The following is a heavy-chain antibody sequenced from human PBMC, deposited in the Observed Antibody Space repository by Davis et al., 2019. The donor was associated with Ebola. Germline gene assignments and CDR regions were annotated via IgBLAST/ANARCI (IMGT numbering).Heavy chain of an antibody. CDR3: ARGPAIWTYYYYGMDV. Sequence: SESLSLSCAVSGGSFSGYYWSWIRQPPGKGLEWIGEINHSGSTNYNPSLKSRVTISVDTSKNQFSLKLSSVTAADTAVYYCARGPAIWTYYYYGMDVWGQGTTVTVSS. V-gene: IGHV4-34*01. D-gene: IGHD3-9*01. J-gene: IGHJ6*02. CDR2: INHSGST. CDR1: GGSFSGYY.